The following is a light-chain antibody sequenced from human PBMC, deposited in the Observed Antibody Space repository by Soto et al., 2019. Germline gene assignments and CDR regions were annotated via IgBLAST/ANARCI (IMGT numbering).Light chain of an antibody. J-gene: IGKJ4*01. V-gene: IGKV1-39*01. CDR3: QQSFITPPLT. Sequence: DIQMTQSPSSLSASIGDRITITCRASQSISTYLNWYQQKPGKAPNLLIYGASTLQSGLPSRFSVRGSATDFTLTISSLQPEDFATYYCQQSFITPPLTFGGGTKVDIK. CDR1: QSISTY. CDR2: GAS.